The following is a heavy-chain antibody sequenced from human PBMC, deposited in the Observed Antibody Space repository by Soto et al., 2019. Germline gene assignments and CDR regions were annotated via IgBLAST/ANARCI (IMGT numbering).Heavy chain of an antibody. J-gene: IGHJ6*03. CDR2: ISSSSSYI. CDR3: ARAITGTKRGYYYMDV. D-gene: IGHD1-7*01. Sequence: ESGGGLVKPGGSLRLSCAASGFTFSSYSMNWVRQAPGKGLEWVSSISSSSSYIYYADSVKGRFTISRDNAKNSLYLQMNSLRAEDTAVYYCARAITGTKRGYYYMDVWGKGTTVTVSS. V-gene: IGHV3-21*01. CDR1: GFTFSSYS.